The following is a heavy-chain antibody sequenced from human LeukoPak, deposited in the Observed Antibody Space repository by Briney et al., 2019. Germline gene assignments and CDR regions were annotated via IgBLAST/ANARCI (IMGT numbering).Heavy chain of an antibody. J-gene: IGHJ4*02. CDR1: GDSFSSYA. CDR3: ARGVYSSSWYPKNDY. Sequence: GASVKVSCKASGDSFSSYAISWVRQAPGQGLEWMGIINPSGGSTSYAQKFQGRVTMTRDMSTSTVYMELSSLRSEDTAVYYCARGVYSSSWYPKNDYWGQGTLVTVSS. D-gene: IGHD6-13*01. CDR2: INPSGGST. V-gene: IGHV1-46*01.